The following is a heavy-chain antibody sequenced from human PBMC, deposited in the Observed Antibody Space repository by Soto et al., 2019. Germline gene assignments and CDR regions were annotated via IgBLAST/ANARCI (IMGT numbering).Heavy chain of an antibody. J-gene: IGHJ3*02. CDR2: IYSGGST. D-gene: IGHD1-26*01. Sequence: PVGSMRLSCAASGFTVSSTFMNCVRQAPGKGLEWVSLIYSGGSTYYTDRVNGAGTFYADCVKGRFTISRDNYKNTVYLQMNSLRAEDTAVYYCVRGVRYSGSLEAFYICGQETMVTVSS. CDR1: GFTVSSTF. CDR3: VRGVRYSGSLEAFYI. V-gene: IGHV3-53*01.